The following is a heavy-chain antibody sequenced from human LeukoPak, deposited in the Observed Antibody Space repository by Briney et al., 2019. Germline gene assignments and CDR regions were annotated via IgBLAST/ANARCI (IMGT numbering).Heavy chain of an antibody. V-gene: IGHV3-30*04. D-gene: IGHD3-9*01. Sequence: GGSLRPSCAASGFTFSSYAMHWVRQAPGKGLEWVAVISYDGSNKYYADSVKGRFTISRDNSKNTLYLQMNSLRAEDTAVYYCARDGHDILTGYYGAFDIWGQGTMVTVSS. J-gene: IGHJ3*02. CDR3: ARDGHDILTGYYGAFDI. CDR2: ISYDGSNK. CDR1: GFTFSSYA.